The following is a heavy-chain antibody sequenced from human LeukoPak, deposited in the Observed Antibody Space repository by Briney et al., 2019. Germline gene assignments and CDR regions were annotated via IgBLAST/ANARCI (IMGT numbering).Heavy chain of an antibody. CDR3: ARDKGPYWYFDL. CDR1: GGSISSYY. V-gene: IGHV4-59*01. CDR2: INYSGST. Sequence: SETLSLTCTVSGGSISSYYWSWIRQPPGKGLEWIGNINYSGSTDYNPSLKSRVTISVDTSKNQISLRLSSVTAADTAVYHCARDKGPYWYFDLWGRGTLVTVSS. J-gene: IGHJ2*01.